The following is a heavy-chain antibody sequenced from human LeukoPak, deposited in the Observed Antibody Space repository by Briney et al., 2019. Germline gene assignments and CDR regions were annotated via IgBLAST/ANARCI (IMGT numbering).Heavy chain of an antibody. CDR3: ARDNDSRDPPHFDY. V-gene: IGHV1-24*01. D-gene: IGHD3-16*01. CDR2: FDPEDSET. J-gene: IGHJ4*02. CDR1: GYTLTELS. Sequence: ASVKVSCKVSGYTLTELSMHWVRQAPGKGLERMGRFDPEDSETIYAQKFQGRVIMTADTSTNTVYMELSSLRSEDTAVYYCARDNDSRDPPHFDYWGQGTLVTVSS.